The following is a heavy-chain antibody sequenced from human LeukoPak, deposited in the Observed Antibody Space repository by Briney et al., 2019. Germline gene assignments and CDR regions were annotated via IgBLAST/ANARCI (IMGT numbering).Heavy chain of an antibody. J-gene: IGHJ1*01. Sequence: SETLSLTCAVYGGSFSGYYWSWIRQPPGKGLEWIGEINHSGSTNYNPSLKSRVTISVGTSKNQFSLKLSSVTAADTAVYYCARTTNYYDSSGYYYRKRNAEYFQHWGQGTLVTVSS. V-gene: IGHV4-34*01. CDR1: GGSFSGYY. CDR3: ARTTNYYDSSGYYYRKRNAEYFQH. CDR2: INHSGST. D-gene: IGHD3-22*01.